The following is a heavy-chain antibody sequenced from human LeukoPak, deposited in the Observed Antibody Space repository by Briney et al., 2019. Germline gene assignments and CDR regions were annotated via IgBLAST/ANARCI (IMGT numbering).Heavy chain of an antibody. J-gene: IGHJ6*03. Sequence: PGGSLRLSCAASGFTFSSYSMNWVRQAPGKGLEWVSSISSSSSYIYYADSVKGRFTISRDNAKNSLYLQMNSLRAEDTAVYYCARRRSCSSTSCYYYYYYYMDVWGKGTTVTISS. D-gene: IGHD2-2*01. V-gene: IGHV3-21*01. CDR2: ISSSSSYI. CDR1: GFTFSSYS. CDR3: ARRRSCSSTSCYYYYYYYMDV.